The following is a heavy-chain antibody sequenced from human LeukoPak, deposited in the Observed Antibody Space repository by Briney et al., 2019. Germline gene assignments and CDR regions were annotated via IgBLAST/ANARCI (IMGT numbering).Heavy chain of an antibody. J-gene: IGHJ4*02. D-gene: IGHD6-19*01. CDR1: GYTFTSYV. Sequence: GASVRVSCKASGYTFTSYVMYWVRQAPGQRLEWMGWINAGNGNTKYSQKFQGRVTISRDTSARTVYMELSSLRSEDTAAYYCARGSTSDWPLDHWGQETLVTISP. V-gene: IGHV1-3*01. CDR2: INAGNGNT. CDR3: ARGSTSDWPLDH.